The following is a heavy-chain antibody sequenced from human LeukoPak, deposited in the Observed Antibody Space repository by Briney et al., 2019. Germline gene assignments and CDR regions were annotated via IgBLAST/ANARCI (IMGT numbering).Heavy chain of an antibody. Sequence: PSETLYLTCTVSGGSISSYYWSWIRQPAGKGLEWIGRTYTSGSINYNPSLKSRVTMSVDTSKNQFSLKLSSVTAEDTAVYYCAKETRPFDVWGQGTMVTVSS. J-gene: IGHJ3*01. V-gene: IGHV4-4*07. CDR2: TYTSGSI. CDR3: AKETRPFDV. CDR1: GGSISSYY.